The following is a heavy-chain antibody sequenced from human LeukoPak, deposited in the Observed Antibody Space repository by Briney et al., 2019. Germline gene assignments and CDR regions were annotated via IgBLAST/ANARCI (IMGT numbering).Heavy chain of an antibody. V-gene: IGHV3-23*01. CDR2: ISGSGGST. CDR3: VRGDGGYSSGSVDY. D-gene: IGHD6-19*01. J-gene: IGHJ4*02. CDR1: GFTFSSYT. Sequence: GGSLRLSCAASGFTFSSYTMSWVRQAPGKGLEWVSTISGSGGSTYYADSVKGRFTISRDNAKNSLYLQMNSLRAEDTGVYYCVRGDGGYSSGSVDYWGQGTLVTVSS.